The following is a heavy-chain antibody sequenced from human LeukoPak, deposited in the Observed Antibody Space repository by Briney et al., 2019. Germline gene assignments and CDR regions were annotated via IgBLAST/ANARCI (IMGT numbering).Heavy chain of an antibody. CDR3: ARARTDYTFDY. CDR2: IWYDGSNK. J-gene: IGHJ4*02. Sequence: GGSLRLSCAASGFTFSSYGMHWVRQAPGKGLEWVAVIWYDGSNKYYADSVKGRFTISRDNSKNTLYLQMNSLRAEDTAVYYCARARTDYTFDYWGQGTLVTVSS. D-gene: IGHD4-11*01. CDR1: GFTFSSYG. V-gene: IGHV3-33*01.